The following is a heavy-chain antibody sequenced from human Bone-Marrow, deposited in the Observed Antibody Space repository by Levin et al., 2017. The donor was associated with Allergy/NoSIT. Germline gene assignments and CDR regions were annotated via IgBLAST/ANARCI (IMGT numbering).Heavy chain of an antibody. CDR2: FDGDT. V-gene: IGHV3-23*01. CDR1: GFTFNDYA. CDR3: AKDYPRTGVTSSALFDC. D-gene: IGHD2-21*02. Sequence: GGSLRLSCAVSGFTFNDYAMSWVRLAPGKGLEWVSGFDGDTHYADSVKGRFTISTDRFKNTLYLQMDSLRAEDTAIYYCAKDYPRTGVTSSALFDCWGQGTLVTVSS. J-gene: IGHJ4*02.